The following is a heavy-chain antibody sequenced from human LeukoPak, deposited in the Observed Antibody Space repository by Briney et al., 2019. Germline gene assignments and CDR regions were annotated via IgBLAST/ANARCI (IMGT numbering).Heavy chain of an antibody. CDR1: GYTFTTYN. CDR2: ITPNSGGT. Sequence: GASVKVSCKASGYTFTTYNIHWVRRAPGQGLEWMGWITPNSGGTNYAQKFQGRVTMTRDTSISTAYMELSRLRSDDTAAYSCARGRGGGYFDFWGQETLVTVSS. V-gene: IGHV1-2*02. J-gene: IGHJ4*02. CDR3: ARGRGGGYFDF. D-gene: IGHD2-15*01.